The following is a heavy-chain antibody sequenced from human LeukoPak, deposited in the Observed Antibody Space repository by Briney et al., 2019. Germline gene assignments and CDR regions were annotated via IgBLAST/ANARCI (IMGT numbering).Heavy chain of an antibody. CDR3: ASRNYYDRSGYIDAFDI. J-gene: IGHJ3*02. D-gene: IGHD3-22*01. CDR2: IYSDGST. V-gene: IGHV3-53*01. CDR1: GFAFGNYI. Sequence: GGSLRLSRSASGFAFGNYIMHWVRQAPGKGLEWVSVIYSDGSTYYADSVKGRFTISRDNSKNTLYLQMNSLRAEDTAVYYCASRNYYDRSGYIDAFDIWGQGTMVTVSS.